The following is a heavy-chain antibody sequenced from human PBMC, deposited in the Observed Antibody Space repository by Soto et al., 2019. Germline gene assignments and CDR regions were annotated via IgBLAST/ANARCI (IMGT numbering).Heavy chain of an antibody. J-gene: IGHJ3*02. CDR3: TSWVQDAFDI. Sequence: SETLSLTCAVYGGSFIGYDWSWIRQPPGKGLEWIGEINHSGSTNYNPSLKSRVTISVDTSKNQFSLKLSSLTAADTAVYYCTSWVQDAFDIWGQRTMVTVSS. V-gene: IGHV4-34*01. CDR1: GGSFIGYD. D-gene: IGHD3-10*01. CDR2: INHSGST.